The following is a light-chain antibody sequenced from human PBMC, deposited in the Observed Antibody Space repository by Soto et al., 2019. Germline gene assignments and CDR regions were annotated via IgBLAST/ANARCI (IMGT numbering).Light chain of an antibody. CDR2: EVS. CDR1: SSDVGAYNF. V-gene: IGLV2-14*01. J-gene: IGLJ2*01. Sequence: QSALTQPASVSGSPGQSITISCTGTSSDVGAYNFVSWYQQHPGKAPKLIFCEVSNRPPGLSDRFSGSKSGTTASLTISGLQAEDEADYFCSSYTTNKTLLFGGGTKVTVL. CDR3: SSYTTNKTLL.